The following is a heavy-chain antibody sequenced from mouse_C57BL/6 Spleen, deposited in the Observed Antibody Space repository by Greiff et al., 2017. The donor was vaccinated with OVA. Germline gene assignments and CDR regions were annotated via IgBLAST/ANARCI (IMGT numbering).Heavy chain of an antibody. J-gene: IGHJ2*01. V-gene: IGHV1-74*01. CDR3: AIEGGYDGYHGYFDY. CDR2: IHPSDSDT. D-gene: IGHD2-3*01. Sequence: VQLQQPGADLVKPGASVKVSCKASGYTFTSYWMHWVKQRPGQGLEWIGRIHPSDSDTNYNQKFKGKATLTVDKSSSTAYMQLSSLTSEDSAVYYCAIEGGYDGYHGYFDYWGQGTTLTVSS. CDR1: GYTFTSYW.